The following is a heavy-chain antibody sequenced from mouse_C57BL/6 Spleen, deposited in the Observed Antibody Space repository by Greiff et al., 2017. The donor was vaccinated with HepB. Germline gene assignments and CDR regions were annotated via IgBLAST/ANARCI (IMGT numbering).Heavy chain of an antibody. D-gene: IGHD3-1*01. V-gene: IGHV5-16*01. J-gene: IGHJ2*01. Sequence: EVPLVESEGGLVQPGSSMKLSCTASGFTFSDYYMAWVRQVPEKGLEWVANINYDGSSTYYLDSLKSRFIISRGNAKNILYLQMSSLKSEDTATYYCARDRDYFDYWGQGTTLTVSS. CDR2: INYDGSST. CDR1: GFTFSDYY. CDR3: ARDRDYFDY.